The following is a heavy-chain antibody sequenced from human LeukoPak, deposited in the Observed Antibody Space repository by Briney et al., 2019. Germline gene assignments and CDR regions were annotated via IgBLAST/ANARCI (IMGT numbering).Heavy chain of an antibody. CDR2: IYHSGST. CDR1: GGSISSSNW. Sequence: SETLSLTCAVSGGSISSSNWWSWVRLPPGKGLEWIGEIYHSGSTNYNPSLKSRVTISVDKSKNQFSLKLSSVTAADMAVYYCASGGYSSGWPIFDYWGQGTLVTVSS. CDR3: ASGGYSSGWPIFDY. J-gene: IGHJ4*02. V-gene: IGHV4-4*02. D-gene: IGHD6-19*01.